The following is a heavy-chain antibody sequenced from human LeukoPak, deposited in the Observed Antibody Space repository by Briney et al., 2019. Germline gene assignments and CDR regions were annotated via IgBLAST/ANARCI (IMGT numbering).Heavy chain of an antibody. CDR3: ARNRKPGQWLANFDY. CDR2: IYPGDSDT. D-gene: IGHD6-19*01. Sequence: GESLKISCKGSGYSFTTYWIGWVRQMPGKGLEWMGIIYPGDSDTKYSPSFQGQVTISADKSISTVYLQWSSLRASDTAMYYCARNRKPGQWLANFDYWGQGTLVTVS. J-gene: IGHJ4*02. CDR1: GYSFTTYW. V-gene: IGHV5-51*01.